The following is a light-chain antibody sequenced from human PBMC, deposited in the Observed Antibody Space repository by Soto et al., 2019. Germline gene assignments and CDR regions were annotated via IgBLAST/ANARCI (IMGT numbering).Light chain of an antibody. Sequence: QSALTQPASVSGSPGQSITISCTGTSSDVGYYNYVSWYQQHPGKAPKLMIYDVSNRPSGVSNRFSGSKSGNTASLTISGLQAEDEADYYCSSYTSSITHHHVFGTGTKVTVL. CDR2: DVS. CDR1: SSDVGYYNY. V-gene: IGLV2-14*01. J-gene: IGLJ1*01. CDR3: SSYTSSITHHHV.